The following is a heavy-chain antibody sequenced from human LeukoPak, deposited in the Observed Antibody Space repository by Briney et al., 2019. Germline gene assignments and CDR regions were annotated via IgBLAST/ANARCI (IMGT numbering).Heavy chain of an antibody. V-gene: IGHV4-4*02. Sequence: SGTLSLTCAVSGGSISSSNWWRWVRQPPGKGLEWIGEIYHSGSTNYNPSLKSRVTISVDKSKNQFSLKLSSVTAADTAVYYCARSMVRGVIAYNWFDPWGQGTLVTVSS. J-gene: IGHJ5*02. CDR3: ARSMVRGVIAYNWFDP. CDR2: IYHSGST. CDR1: GGSISSSNW. D-gene: IGHD3-10*01.